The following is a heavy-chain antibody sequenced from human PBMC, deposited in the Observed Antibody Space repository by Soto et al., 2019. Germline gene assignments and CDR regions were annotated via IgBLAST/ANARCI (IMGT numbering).Heavy chain of an antibody. D-gene: IGHD3-3*01. Sequence: QVHLQQWGAGLLKSSETLSLTCAVYGGSFSGYYWSWIRQPPGKGLEWIGEINNSGITNYNPSLKSRVTISVDTSKNQFSLNLTSMTAADTAVYYCARGSVDYNFWSGYYSRFYYFDFWGQGTLVTVSS. CDR1: GGSFSGYY. CDR3: ARGSVDYNFWSGYYSRFYYFDF. V-gene: IGHV4-34*01. J-gene: IGHJ4*02. CDR2: INNSGIT.